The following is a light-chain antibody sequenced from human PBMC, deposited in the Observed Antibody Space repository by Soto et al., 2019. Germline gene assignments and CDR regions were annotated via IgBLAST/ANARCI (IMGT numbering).Light chain of an antibody. V-gene: IGLV2-14*01. Sequence: QSALTQPASVSGSPGQSITISCTGTSSDVGGYNYVSWYQQHPGQVPKVMIYEVNNRPSGVAERFSGSKSGNTASLSIAGLQAEDEADYYCSSYTSSNIWVFGGGTKLTVL. CDR3: SSYTSSNIWV. CDR1: SSDVGGYNY. J-gene: IGLJ3*02. CDR2: EVN.